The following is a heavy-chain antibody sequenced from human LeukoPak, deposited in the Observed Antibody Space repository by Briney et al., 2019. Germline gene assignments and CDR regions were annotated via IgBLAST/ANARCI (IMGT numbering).Heavy chain of an antibody. J-gene: IGHJ4*02. D-gene: IGHD4-17*01. CDR1: GYTLTELS. CDR2: ISTYNGNT. CDR3: ARTLYGDYGDY. V-gene: IGHV1-18*01. Sequence: GASVKVSCKVSGYTLTELSMHWVRQAPGQGLQWMGWISTYNGNTNYAQKLQGRVTMTSDTSTSTAYMELRSLRPDDTAVYYCARTLYGDYGDYWGQGTLVTVSS.